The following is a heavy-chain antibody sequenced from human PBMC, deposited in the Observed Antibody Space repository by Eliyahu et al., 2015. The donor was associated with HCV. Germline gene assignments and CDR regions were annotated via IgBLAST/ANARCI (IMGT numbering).Heavy chain of an antibody. Sequence: QITLKESGPTLVKPTQTLTLTCTFSGFSLSTSGVGVGWIRQPPGKALEWLALIYWNDDKRYSPSLKSRLTITKDTSKNQVVLTMTNMDPVDTATYYCAQGAGGYRSYWYFDLWGRGTLVTVSS. D-gene: IGHD3-16*02. CDR1: GFSLSTSGVG. CDR3: AQGAGGYRSYWYFDL. J-gene: IGHJ2*01. CDR2: IYWNDDK. V-gene: IGHV2-5*01.